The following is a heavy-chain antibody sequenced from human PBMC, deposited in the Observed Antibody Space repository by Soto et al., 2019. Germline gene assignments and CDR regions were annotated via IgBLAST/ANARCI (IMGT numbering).Heavy chain of an antibody. Sequence: GESLKISCKGSGYSFTSYWISWVRQMPGKGLEWMGRIDPSDSYTNYSPSFQGHVTISADKSISTAYLQWSSLKASDTAMYYCARRSPYARWLQLNYFDYWGQGTLVTVSS. D-gene: IGHD5-12*01. J-gene: IGHJ4*02. V-gene: IGHV5-10-1*01. CDR1: GYSFTSYW. CDR3: ARRSPYARWLQLNYFDY. CDR2: IDPSDSYT.